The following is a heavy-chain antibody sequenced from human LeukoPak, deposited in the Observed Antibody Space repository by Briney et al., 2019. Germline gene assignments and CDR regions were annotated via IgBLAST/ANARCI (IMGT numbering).Heavy chain of an antibody. CDR1: GYTFTSYY. J-gene: IGHJ4*02. CDR3: ARERNYDPSFDY. V-gene: IGHV1-46*01. D-gene: IGHD3-3*01. CDR2: INPSGGSP. Sequence: ASVKVSCKASGYTFTSYYMHWVRQAPGQGLEWMGIINPSGGSPSYAQKFQGRVTMTWDTSTSTVYMELSSLRSEDTAVYYCARERNYDPSFDYLGQGTLVTVSS.